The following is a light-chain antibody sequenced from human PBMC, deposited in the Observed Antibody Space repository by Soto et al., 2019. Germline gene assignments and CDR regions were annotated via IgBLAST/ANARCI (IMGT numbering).Light chain of an antibody. V-gene: IGKV1-9*01. J-gene: IGKJ4*01. CDR1: QGISSY. CDR2: AAS. Sequence: DIQLTQSPSFQSASVGDRVTITSRVSQGISSYLAWFQQKPGKAPKVLIYAASILQGGVPSRFSGSGSGTEFTLTISSLQPEDFATYYCQQLNSYPLTFGGGTKVEIK. CDR3: QQLNSYPLT.